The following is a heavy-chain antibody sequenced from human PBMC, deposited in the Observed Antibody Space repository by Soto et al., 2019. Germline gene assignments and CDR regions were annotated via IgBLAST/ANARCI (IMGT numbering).Heavy chain of an antibody. Sequence: GASVKVSCKASGGTFSSYTISWVRQAPGQGLEWMGRIIPILGIANYAQKFQGRVTITADKSTSTAYMELSSLRSEDTAVYYCAREPRDGYNPTNYYYGMDVWGQGTTVTVSS. CDR1: GGTFSSYT. CDR3: AREPRDGYNPTNYYYGMDV. J-gene: IGHJ6*02. V-gene: IGHV1-69*04. D-gene: IGHD5-12*01. CDR2: IIPILGIA.